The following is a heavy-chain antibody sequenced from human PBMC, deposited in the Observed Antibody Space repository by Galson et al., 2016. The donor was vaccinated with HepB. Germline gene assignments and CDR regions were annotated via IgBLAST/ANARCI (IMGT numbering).Heavy chain of an antibody. D-gene: IGHD3/OR15-3a*01. Sequence: SVKVSCKASGYSFSSYAFHWVRQAPGQRLEWLGWIDAGEGNTEYSQKFQGRVSFTSDTPATTVYMELSRLRQEDTAVYFCATVIIDFSTGSSSKSAFETWGQGTRLTVSS. CDR1: GYSFSSYA. V-gene: IGHV1-3*01. J-gene: IGHJ3*02. CDR2: IDAGEGNT. CDR3: ATVIIDFSTGSSSKSAFET.